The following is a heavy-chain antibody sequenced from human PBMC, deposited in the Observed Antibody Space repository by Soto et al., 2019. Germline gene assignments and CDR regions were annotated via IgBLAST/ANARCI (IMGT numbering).Heavy chain of an antibody. Sequence: SETLSLTCAVYGGSFSGYYWSWIRQPPGKGLEWIGEINHSGSTYYNPSLKSRVTISVDTSKNQFSLKLSSVTAADTAVYYCARVNDYGGNSRPYYFDYWGQGTLVTVSS. D-gene: IGHD4-17*01. V-gene: IGHV4-34*01. CDR2: INHSGST. CDR3: ARVNDYGGNSRPYYFDY. CDR1: GGSFSGYY. J-gene: IGHJ4*02.